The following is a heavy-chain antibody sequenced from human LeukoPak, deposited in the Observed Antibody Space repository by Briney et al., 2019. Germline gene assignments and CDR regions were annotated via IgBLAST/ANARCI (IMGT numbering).Heavy chain of an antibody. CDR2: IWYDGSNK. V-gene: IGHV3-33*01. CDR1: GFTFNSYG. CDR3: VRAYSGFSSRGFDY. J-gene: IGHJ4*02. D-gene: IGHD5-12*01. Sequence: GRSLTLSCAASGFTFNSYGFHWVRQAPGKGLEWVADIWYDGSNKYYADSVKGRLTISRDNSKNTVSLQMTSLRAEDTAVYYCVRAYSGFSSRGFDYWGQGTLVSVSS.